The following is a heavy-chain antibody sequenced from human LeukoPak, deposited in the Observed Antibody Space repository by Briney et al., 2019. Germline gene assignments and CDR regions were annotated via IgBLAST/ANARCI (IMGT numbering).Heavy chain of an antibody. J-gene: IGHJ3*02. CDR1: GYTFTGYY. D-gene: IGHD2-2*02. Sequence: ASVKVSCKASGYTFTGYYMHWVRQAPGQGLEWMGWINPNSGGTNYAQKFQGRVTMTRDTSISTAYMELSRLRSDDTAVYYYARAIVVVPAAIPSDDAFDIWGQGTMVTVSS. CDR3: ARAIVVVPAAIPSDDAFDI. V-gene: IGHV1-2*02. CDR2: INPNSGGT.